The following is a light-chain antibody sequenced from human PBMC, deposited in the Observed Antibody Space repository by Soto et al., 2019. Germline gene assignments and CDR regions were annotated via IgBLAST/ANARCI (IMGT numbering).Light chain of an antibody. CDR1: SSNIGSYT. J-gene: IGLJ2*01. Sequence: QSVLTQPPSASGTPGQRVTISCSGSSSNIGSYTVYWYQQFPGTAPKLLIYGNNQRPSGVPDRFSGSKSGTSASLAISGLQSGDEGGYYWAAWDDSLNGLVFGGGTKLTVL. V-gene: IGLV1-44*01. CDR2: GNN. CDR3: AAWDDSLNGLV.